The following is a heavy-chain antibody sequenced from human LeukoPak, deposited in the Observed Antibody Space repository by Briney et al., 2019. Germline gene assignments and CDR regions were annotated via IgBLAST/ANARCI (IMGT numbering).Heavy chain of an antibody. CDR1: GYTVTGYY. D-gene: IGHD7-27*01. CDR2: ITPNSGDT. V-gene: IGHV1-2*02. CDR3: ARSPIGLGFFDN. J-gene: IGHJ4*02. Sequence: ASVRVSCKASGYTVTGYYIHWVRQAPGQGLEWMGWITPNSGDTDYAQKFQGRVTMTRDTSITTAYMELSSLRSDDTAMYYCARSPIGLGFFDNWGQGTLVTVSA.